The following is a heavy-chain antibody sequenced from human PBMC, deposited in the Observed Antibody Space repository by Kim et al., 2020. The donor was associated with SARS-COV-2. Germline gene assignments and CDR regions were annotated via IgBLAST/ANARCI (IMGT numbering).Heavy chain of an antibody. J-gene: IGHJ4*02. D-gene: IGHD4-17*01. CDR2: ISSQADDI. CDR3: ARDLAYGDFHYYFDY. CDR1: GFNFKEYS. V-gene: IGHV3-21*06. Sequence: GGSLRLSCDVSGFNFKEYSMNWVRQAPGKGLEWVSFISSQADDIYYADSVRGRFTVSRDSAKNSLYLHMKNLRVEDTAVYYCARDLAYGDFHYYFDYWGQGTLVTVSS.